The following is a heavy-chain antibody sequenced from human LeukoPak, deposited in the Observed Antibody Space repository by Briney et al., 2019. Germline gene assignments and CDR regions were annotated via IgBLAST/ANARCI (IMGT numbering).Heavy chain of an antibody. CDR3: ARQTAMGRSGDY. Sequence: KPGQPLKISCKASGYSFASFWIGWVRQMPGKGLEWMGIIDPSDSETRYTPSFQGQVTISVDKSLTTAYLQWNSLKASDTAMYYCARQTAMGRSGDYWGQGTLVTVSS. CDR2: IDPSDSET. CDR1: GYSFASFW. J-gene: IGHJ4*02. V-gene: IGHV5-51*01. D-gene: IGHD5-18*01.